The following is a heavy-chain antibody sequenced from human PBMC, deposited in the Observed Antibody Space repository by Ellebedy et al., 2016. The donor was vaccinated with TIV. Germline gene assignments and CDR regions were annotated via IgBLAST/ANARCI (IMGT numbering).Heavy chain of an antibody. CDR1: GFTFSTYW. D-gene: IGHD2-21*01. Sequence: GGSLRLXCAASGFTFSTYWMHWVRQAPGKGLDWVANIKQDGSEIYYVDSVKGRFTISRDNAKSSLYLQMNSLRADDTAVYYCAREVGGGGAYWGQGTLVTVSS. CDR2: IKQDGSEI. V-gene: IGHV3-7*01. J-gene: IGHJ4*02. CDR3: AREVGGGGAY.